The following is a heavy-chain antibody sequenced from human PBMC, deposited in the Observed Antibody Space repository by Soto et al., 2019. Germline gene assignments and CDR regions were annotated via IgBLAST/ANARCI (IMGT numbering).Heavy chain of an antibody. CDR2: IGSSGLSV. J-gene: IGHJ6*03. D-gene: IGHD2-2*01. CDR1: GFTFSDYQ. V-gene: IGHV3-11*01. CDR3: AGDLRQLLSHNYYYYYLDV. Sequence: QVHLVESGGGLVKPGGSLRLSCAASGFTFSDYQMSWIRQAPGKGLEWVSYIGSSGLSVYYEDSVKGRFTISRDNANNSLYLQMNSQRAEDSAVYYCAGDLRQLLSHNYYYYYLDVWGKGTTVSVSS.